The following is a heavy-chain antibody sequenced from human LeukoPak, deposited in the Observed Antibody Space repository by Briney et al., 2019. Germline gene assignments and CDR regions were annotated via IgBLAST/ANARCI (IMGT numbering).Heavy chain of an antibody. D-gene: IGHD2-2*01. CDR2: INHSGST. J-gene: IGHJ5*02. CDR1: GGSFSGYY. V-gene: IGHV4-34*01. CDR3: ARRPDIVVVPAALKYNWFDP. Sequence: SETLSLTCAVYGGSFSGYYWSWIRQPPGKGLEWIGEINHSGSTNYNPSLKSRVTISVDTSKNQFSLRLSSVTAADTAVYYCARRPDIVVVPAALKYNWFDPWGQGTLVTVSS.